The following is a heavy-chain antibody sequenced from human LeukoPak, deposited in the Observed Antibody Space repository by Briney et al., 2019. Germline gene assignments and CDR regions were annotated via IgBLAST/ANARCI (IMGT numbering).Heavy chain of an antibody. Sequence: GRSLRLSCAASGFIFDDYAMHWVRQAPGKGLEWVSSISSSSSYIYYADSVKGRFTISRDNAKNSLYLQMNSLRAEDTAVYYCAREIGDGGFFDYWGQGTLVTVSS. CDR2: ISSSSSYI. CDR1: GFIFDDYA. J-gene: IGHJ4*02. D-gene: IGHD3-16*01. V-gene: IGHV3-21*01. CDR3: AREIGDGGFFDY.